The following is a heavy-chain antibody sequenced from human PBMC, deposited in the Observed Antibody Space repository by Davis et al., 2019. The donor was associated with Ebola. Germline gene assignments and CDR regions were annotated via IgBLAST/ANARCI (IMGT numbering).Heavy chain of an antibody. V-gene: IGHV4-4*02. CDR1: GGSISSSNW. Sequence: PSETLSLTCAVSGGSISSSNWWSWVRQPPGKGLEWIGEIYHSGSTNYNPSLKSRVTISVDKSKNQFSLKLSSVTAADTAVYYCVSVPHLVRTYNWFDPWGQGTLVTVSS. CDR3: VSVPHLVRTYNWFDP. D-gene: IGHD3-10*01. CDR2: IYHSGST. J-gene: IGHJ5*02.